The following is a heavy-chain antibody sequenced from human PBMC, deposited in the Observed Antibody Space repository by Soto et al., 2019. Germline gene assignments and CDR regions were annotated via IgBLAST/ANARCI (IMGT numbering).Heavy chain of an antibody. V-gene: IGHV3-72*01. D-gene: IGHD3-22*01. CDR1: GGSFIDKI. CDR3: VRVNYFDNSGSSLDAFDI. Sequence: VRGSCVDLGGSFIDKIVNWVRQAPGKGLEWLGRIRNRAKSYTTQYAASVKGRFTISRDDSQKSLYLQMHSLGTGDTALYYCVRVNYFDNSGSSLDAFDIWGQGTMVTVSS. CDR2: IRNRAKSYTT. J-gene: IGHJ3*02.